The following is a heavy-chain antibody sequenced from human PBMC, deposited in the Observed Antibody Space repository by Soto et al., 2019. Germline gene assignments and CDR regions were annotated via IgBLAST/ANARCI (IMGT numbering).Heavy chain of an antibody. V-gene: IGHV2-5*01. Sequence: QITLKESGPTLVKPTQTLTLTCTVSGFSLSTGGVGEGWIRQFPGQALEWLDSPSLKNRVTITKDTSKNQVVLTMTNMDPVDTATYYCARAHWFGDPFDYWGQGTLVTVSS. D-gene: IGHD3-10*01. CDR1: GFSLSTGGVG. CDR3: ARAHWFGDPFDY. J-gene: IGHJ4*02.